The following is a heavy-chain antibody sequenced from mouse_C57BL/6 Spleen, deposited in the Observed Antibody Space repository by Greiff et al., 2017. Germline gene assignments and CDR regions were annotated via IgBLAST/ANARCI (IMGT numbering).Heavy chain of an antibody. CDR1: GYTFTSYG. D-gene: IGHD1-1*01. V-gene: IGHV1-81*01. CDR3: ARYITTVATY. CDR2: IYPRSGNT. Sequence: QVQLQQSGAELARPGASVKLSCKASGYTFTSYGISWVKQRTGQGLEWIGEIYPRSGNTYYNEKFKGKATLTADKSSSTAYMELRSLTSEDSAVYFCARYITTVATYWGQGTLVTVSA. J-gene: IGHJ3*01.